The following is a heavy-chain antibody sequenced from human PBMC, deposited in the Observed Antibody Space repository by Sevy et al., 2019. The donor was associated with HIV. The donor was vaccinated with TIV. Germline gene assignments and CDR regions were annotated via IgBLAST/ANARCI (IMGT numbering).Heavy chain of an antibody. CDR2: IYYSGST. CDR1: GGSVSSGSYY. Sequence: SETLSLTCTVSGGSVSSGSYYWSWIRQPPGKGLEWIGYIYYSGSTNYNPSLKSRVTISVDTSKNQFSRKLSSVTAADTAVYYCARGTTVRFLNWFDPWGQGTLVTVSS. CDR3: ARGTTVRFLNWFDP. V-gene: IGHV4-61*01. J-gene: IGHJ5*02. D-gene: IGHD3-3*01.